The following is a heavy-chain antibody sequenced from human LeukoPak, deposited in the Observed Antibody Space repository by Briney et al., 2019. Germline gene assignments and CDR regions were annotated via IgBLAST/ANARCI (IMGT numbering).Heavy chain of an antibody. CDR3: ARDATTNYYDSSGYLDY. V-gene: IGHV3-7*01. J-gene: IGHJ4*02. D-gene: IGHD3-22*01. CDR2: IKQDGSEK. Sequence: PGGSLRLSCAASGFTFSSYWMSWVRQAPGKGLEWAANIKQDGSEKYYVDSVKGRFTISRDNAKNSLYLQMNSLRAEDTAVYYCARDATTNYYDSSGYLDYWGQGTLVTVSS. CDR1: GFTFSSYW.